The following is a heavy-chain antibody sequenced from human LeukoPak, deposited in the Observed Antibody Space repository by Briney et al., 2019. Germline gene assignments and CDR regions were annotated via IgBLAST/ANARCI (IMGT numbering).Heavy chain of an antibody. CDR1: GGSFSGYY. CDR2: INHSGST. J-gene: IGHJ4*02. V-gene: IGHV4-34*01. CDR3: ASLEAGAAIGIDY. D-gene: IGHD6-19*01. Sequence: PSETLSLTCAVYGGSFSGYYWSWIRQPPGKGLEWIGEINHSGSTNYNPSLKSRVTISVDTSKNQFSLKLSSVTAADTAVYYCASLEAGAAIGIDYWGQGTLVTVSS.